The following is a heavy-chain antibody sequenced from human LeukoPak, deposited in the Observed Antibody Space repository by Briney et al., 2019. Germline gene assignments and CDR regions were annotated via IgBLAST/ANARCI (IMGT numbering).Heavy chain of an antibody. CDR3: ARMSEYYYYYMDV. Sequence: TPSETLSLTCTVSGGSISSSGYYWGWIRQTPGKGLEWIGSIYYSGSTYYNPPLKSRVTISLDTSKNQFSLKLSSVTAADTAVYYCARMSEYYYYYMDVWGKGTTVTVSS. V-gene: IGHV4-39*07. CDR2: IYYSGST. CDR1: GGSISSSGYY. J-gene: IGHJ6*03.